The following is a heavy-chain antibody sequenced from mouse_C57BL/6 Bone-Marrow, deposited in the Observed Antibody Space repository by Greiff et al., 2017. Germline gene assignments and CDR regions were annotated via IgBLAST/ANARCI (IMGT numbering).Heavy chain of an antibody. CDR3: ARQLRLHYYAMDY. D-gene: IGHD3-2*02. V-gene: IGHV1-64*01. CDR2: IHPNSGST. CDR1: GYTFTSYW. Sequence: VQLQQPGAELVKPGASVKLSCTASGYTFTSYWMPWVMQRPGQGLEWIGMIHPNSGSTNYTEKFKSRATLTVDNSSSTAYLQLSSLTSADSAVLYFARQLRLHYYAMDYWGQGTSVTVSS. J-gene: IGHJ4*01.